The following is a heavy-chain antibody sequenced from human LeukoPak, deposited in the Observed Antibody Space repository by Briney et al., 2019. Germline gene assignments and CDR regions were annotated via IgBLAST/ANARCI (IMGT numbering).Heavy chain of an antibody. CDR3: ARDFISGYNYGYFDY. CDR2: ISGSGGST. V-gene: IGHV3-23*01. Sequence: GGSLRLSCAASGFTFNTYAMIWVRKAPGKGLEWVSAISGSGGSTYYADSVKGRFTISRDNSKNTLYLQMNSLRAEDTAVYYCARDFISGYNYGYFDYWGQGTLVIVSS. J-gene: IGHJ4*02. CDR1: GFTFNTYA. D-gene: IGHD5-18*01.